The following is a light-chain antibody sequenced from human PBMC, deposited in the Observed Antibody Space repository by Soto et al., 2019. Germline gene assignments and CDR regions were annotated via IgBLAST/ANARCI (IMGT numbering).Light chain of an antibody. CDR1: QAISNY. CDR2: AAS. J-gene: IGKJ3*01. V-gene: IGKV1-27*01. Sequence: DIQMTQSPSSLSASVGDRVTITCRASQAISNYLAWYQQKPGKVPKLLIYAASTLQSGVPSRLSGSGSGTDFTLTSSRLHPEHVATYYCQKYNSAPFPFGPGTKVDL. CDR3: QKYNSAPFP.